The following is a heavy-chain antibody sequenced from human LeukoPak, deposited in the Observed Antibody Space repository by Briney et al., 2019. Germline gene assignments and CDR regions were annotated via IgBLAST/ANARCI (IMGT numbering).Heavy chain of an antibody. J-gene: IGHJ4*02. CDR1: GYTLTELS. V-gene: IGHV1-24*01. Sequence: ASVKVSCKVSGYTLTELSMHWLRQAPGKGLEWMGGFDPEDGETIYAQQFQGRVTMTEDTSTDTAYMELSSLRSEDTAVYYCATADPPXXDTVVYWGQGTLVTVSS. CDR3: ATADPPXXDTVVY. CDR2: FDPEDGET. D-gene: IGHD4-23*01.